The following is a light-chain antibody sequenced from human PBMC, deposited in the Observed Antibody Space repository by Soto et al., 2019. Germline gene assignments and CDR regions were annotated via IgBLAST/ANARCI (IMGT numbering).Light chain of an antibody. CDR3: QQASSFTPT. J-gene: IGKJ5*01. CDR2: AAS. CDR1: QDISSW. V-gene: IGKV1-12*01. Sequence: DIQMTQSPSSLSASVGDTFTITCRASQDISSWLAWYQQKPGKAPKIMIYAASSLQGGVPSRFSGSGSGTEFTLTISSLQPEDFATYYCQQASSFTPTFGQGTRLEIK.